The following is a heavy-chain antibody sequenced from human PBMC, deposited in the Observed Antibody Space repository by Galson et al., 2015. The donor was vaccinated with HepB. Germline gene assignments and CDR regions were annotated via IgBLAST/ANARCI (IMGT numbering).Heavy chain of an antibody. CDR1: GFTFRNYG. V-gene: IGHV3-33*01. CDR3: ARSYEGGQTYYYYMDV. Sequence: SLRLSCAVSGFTFRNYGMHWVRQAPGKGLEWVAVTWYDGINESYADSVKGRFTISRDNSKNTLYLQMNSLRAEDTAVYYCARSYEGGQTYYYYMDVWGKGTTVTVSS. D-gene: IGHD3-22*01. CDR2: TWYDGINE. J-gene: IGHJ6*03.